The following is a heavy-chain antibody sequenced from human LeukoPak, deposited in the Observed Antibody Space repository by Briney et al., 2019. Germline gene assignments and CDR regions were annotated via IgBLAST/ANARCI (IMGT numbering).Heavy chain of an antibody. CDR2: IYWNDDK. CDR1: GGSLTTIGMG. V-gene: IGHV2-5*01. Sequence: SGPTLVNPTEPLTLTCSFSGGSLTTIGMGVGWIRRPPGKALEWLALIYWNDDKRYNPSLNNRLTITKDTSKNQVVLTLINMDPVDTATYFGVHRQSERLIYYFDFWGKGTLVTVSS. D-gene: IGHD2-8*01. CDR3: VHRQSERLIYYFDF. J-gene: IGHJ4*02.